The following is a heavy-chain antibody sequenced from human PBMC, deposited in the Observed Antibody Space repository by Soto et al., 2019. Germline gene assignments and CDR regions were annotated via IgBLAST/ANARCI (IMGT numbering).Heavy chain of an antibody. V-gene: IGHV4-4*07. J-gene: IGHJ6*02. Sequence: SETLSLTCTVSVDSIATYYWSWIRQPAGKGLEWIGRIDTSENNNYNPSLESRVTMSVDTSKKQFSLKLTSVTAVDMTVYYCARYSNDWFQTEGMDVWGQGTTVTVSS. CDR3: ARYSNDWFQTEGMDV. D-gene: IGHD3-9*01. CDR1: VDSIATYY. CDR2: IDTSENN.